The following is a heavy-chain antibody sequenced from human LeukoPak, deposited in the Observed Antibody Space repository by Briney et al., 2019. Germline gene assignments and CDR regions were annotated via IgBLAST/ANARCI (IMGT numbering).Heavy chain of an antibody. CDR3: ARRIPAGIGAFDM. J-gene: IGHJ3*02. V-gene: IGHV1-2*02. CDR1: GYTFTGYH. D-gene: IGHD2-2*02. CDR2: INPNSGGA. Sequence: ASVKVSCKASGYTFTGYHMHWVRQAPGQGLEWMGWINPNSGGANYARKFQGRVTMTRDTSISTAYMELSRLRSDDTAVYYCARRIPAGIGAFDMWGQGTMVTVSS.